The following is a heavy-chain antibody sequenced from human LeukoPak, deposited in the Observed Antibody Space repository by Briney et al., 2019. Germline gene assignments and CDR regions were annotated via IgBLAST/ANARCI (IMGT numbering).Heavy chain of an antibody. V-gene: IGHV1-69*05. CDR3: ATRDIVVVPSDADAFDI. Sequence: GASVKVSCKASGSTFSNYDISWVRQAPGQGLEWMGGIIPIFGTSNYAQKFQGRVTMTRDMSTTTVYMELSSLRSEDTAVYYCATRDIVVVPSDADAFDIWGQGTMVTVSS. J-gene: IGHJ3*02. D-gene: IGHD2-2*01. CDR1: GSTFSNYD. CDR2: IIPIFGTS.